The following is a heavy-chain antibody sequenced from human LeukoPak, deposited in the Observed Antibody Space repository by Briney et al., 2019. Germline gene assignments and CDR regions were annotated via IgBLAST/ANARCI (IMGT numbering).Heavy chain of an antibody. V-gene: IGHV3-23*01. D-gene: IGHD3-9*01. J-gene: IGHJ4*02. Sequence: PGGSLRLSCAASGFTFSSYAMSWVRQAPGKGLEWVSAISGSGGSTYYADSVKGRFTISRDNSKNTLYLQMNSLRAEDTAVYYCANGPPKRGHDILTATHDYWGQGTWSPSPQ. CDR1: GFTFSSYA. CDR2: ISGSGGST. CDR3: ANGPPKRGHDILTATHDY.